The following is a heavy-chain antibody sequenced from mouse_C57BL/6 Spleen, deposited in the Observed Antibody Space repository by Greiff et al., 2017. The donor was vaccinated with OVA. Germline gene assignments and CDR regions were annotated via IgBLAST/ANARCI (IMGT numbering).Heavy chain of an antibody. CDR3: ARGTVVGGVYAMDY. CDR2: IHPNSGST. Sequence: VQLQQSGAELVKPGASVKLSCKASGYTFTSYWMHWVKQRPGQGLEWIGMIHPNSGSTNYNEKFKSKATLTVDKSSSTAYMQLSSLTSEDSAVYYCARGTVVGGVYAMDYWGQGTSVTVSS. J-gene: IGHJ4*01. CDR1: GYTFTSYW. D-gene: IGHD1-1*01. V-gene: IGHV1-64*01.